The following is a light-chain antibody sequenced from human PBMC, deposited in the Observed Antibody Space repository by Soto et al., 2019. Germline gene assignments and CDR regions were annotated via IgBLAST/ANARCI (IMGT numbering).Light chain of an antibody. CDR1: QGLVHSDGNTY. CDR3: MQAPQFPYT. V-gene: IGKV2-24*01. CDR2: EIS. J-gene: IGKJ2*01. Sequence: DIVMTQTPLSSPVTLGQPASISCRSSQGLVHSDGNTYLSWLQQRPGQPPRLLIYEISNRFSGVPDRFSGSGAGTDFTLKISRVEAEDVGIYHCMQAPQFPYTFGQGTKLEIK.